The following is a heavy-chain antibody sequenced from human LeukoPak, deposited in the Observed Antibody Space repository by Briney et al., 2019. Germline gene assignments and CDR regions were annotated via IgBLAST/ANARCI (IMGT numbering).Heavy chain of an antibody. V-gene: IGHV3-21*01. CDR2: ISSSSSYI. CDR1: GFTFSSYS. Sequence: GGSLRLSCAASGFTFSSYSMNWVRQAPGKGLEWVSSISSSSSYIYYADSVKGRFTISRDNAKNSLYLQTNSLRAEDTAVYYCAREREGHFDYWGQGTLVTVSS. J-gene: IGHJ4*02. D-gene: IGHD1-26*01. CDR3: AREREGHFDY.